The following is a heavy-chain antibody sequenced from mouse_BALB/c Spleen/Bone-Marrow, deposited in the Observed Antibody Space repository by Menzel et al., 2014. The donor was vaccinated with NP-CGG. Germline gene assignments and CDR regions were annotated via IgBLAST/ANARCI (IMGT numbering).Heavy chain of an antibody. CDR1: GYSITNNYY. CDR3: ARDDGSTYGGDYFDY. CDR2: IKYDSTN. D-gene: IGHD1-1*01. Sequence: EVQLQESGPGLVIPSQSLSLTCSVTGYSITNNYYWNWIRQFPGNELEWMGYIKYDSTNNYNPSLKNRISITRDASKNQFFLKLSSVTTEDTATYYCARDDGSTYGGDYFDYWGQGTTLTVSS. J-gene: IGHJ2*01. V-gene: IGHV3-6*02.